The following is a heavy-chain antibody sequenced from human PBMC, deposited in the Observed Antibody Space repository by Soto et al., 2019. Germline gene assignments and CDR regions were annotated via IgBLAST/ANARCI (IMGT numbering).Heavy chain of an antibody. CDR3: ARDFPSIYRLAGYYTRYYYYGMDV. CDR1: GGTFSSYA. V-gene: IGHV1-69*13. Sequence: GASVKVSCKASGGTFSSYAISWVRQAPGQGLEWMGGIIPIFGTANYAQKFQGRVTITADESTSTAYMELSSPRSEDTAVYYCARDFPSIYRLAGYYTRYYYYGMDVWGQGTTVTVSS. J-gene: IGHJ6*02. CDR2: IIPIFGTA. D-gene: IGHD3-9*01.